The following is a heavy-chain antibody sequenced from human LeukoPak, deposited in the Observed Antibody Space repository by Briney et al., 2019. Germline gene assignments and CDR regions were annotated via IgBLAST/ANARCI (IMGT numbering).Heavy chain of an antibody. Sequence: ASVKVSCKASGYTFTSHDINWVRQATGQGLEWMGWMNPNSGNTGYAQKFQGRVTMTRNTSISTAYMELSSLRSEDTAVYYCARDGVGYSGSYPLDFDYWGQGTLVTVSS. CDR2: MNPNSGNT. D-gene: IGHD1-26*01. J-gene: IGHJ4*02. V-gene: IGHV1-8*01. CDR1: GYTFTSHD. CDR3: ARDGVGYSGSYPLDFDY.